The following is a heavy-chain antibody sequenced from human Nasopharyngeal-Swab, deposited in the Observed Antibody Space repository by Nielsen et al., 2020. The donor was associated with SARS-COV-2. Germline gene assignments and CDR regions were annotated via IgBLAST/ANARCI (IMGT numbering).Heavy chain of an antibody. Sequence: GESLKISCAASGFTFNKYDFNWVRQAPGKGLEWVSSISSSSSYIYYADSVKGRFTISRDNAKNSFSLQMNSLRAEDTAVYYCARDGLDYDFWSAYFMGVWGQGTTVTVSS. CDR3: ARDGLDYDFWSAYFMGV. V-gene: IGHV3-21*01. D-gene: IGHD3-3*01. CDR2: ISSSSSYI. CDR1: GFTFNKYD. J-gene: IGHJ6*02.